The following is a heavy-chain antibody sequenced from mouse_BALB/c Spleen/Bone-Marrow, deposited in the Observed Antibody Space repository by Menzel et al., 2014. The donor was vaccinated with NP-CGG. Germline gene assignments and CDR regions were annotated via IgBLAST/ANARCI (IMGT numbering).Heavy chain of an antibody. CDR3: ARGYGNYDYWYSDV. CDR2: INPYNGAT. J-gene: IGHJ1*01. D-gene: IGHD2-1*01. Sequence: VQLQQSGPELVKPGASVKISCKASGYSFTGYYMHWVKQSHVKSLEWIGRINPYNGATSYNQNFKDKASLTVDKSSSTAYMELHSLTSEDSAVYYCARGYGNYDYWYSDVWGAGTTVTVSS. V-gene: IGHV1-31*01. CDR1: GYSFTGYY.